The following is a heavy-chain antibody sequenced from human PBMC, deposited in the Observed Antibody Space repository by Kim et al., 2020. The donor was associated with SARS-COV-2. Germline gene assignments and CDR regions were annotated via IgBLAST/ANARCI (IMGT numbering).Heavy chain of an antibody. CDR3: ARAGDDYSNYGDY. V-gene: IGHV4-39*07. D-gene: IGHD4-4*01. Sequence: YTPYLKSRVTISVDTSKNQFSLKLSSGTAADTAVYYCARAGDDYSNYGDYWGQGTLVTVSS. J-gene: IGHJ4*02.